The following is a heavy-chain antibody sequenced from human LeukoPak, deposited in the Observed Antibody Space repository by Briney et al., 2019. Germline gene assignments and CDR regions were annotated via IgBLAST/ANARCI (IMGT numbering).Heavy chain of an antibody. CDR1: GFTFSSYA. CDR2: INDNGDGT. Sequence: GGSLRLSCAASGFTFSSYAMSWVRQAPGKGLKWVSTINDNGDGTYYADSVKGRFTISRDNSYNTVSLQMNSLRDEDTGVYYCAKRYCSSTTCSFFPHWGQGTQVTVSS. J-gene: IGHJ4*02. V-gene: IGHV3-23*01. CDR3: AKRYCSSTTCSFFPH. D-gene: IGHD2-2*01.